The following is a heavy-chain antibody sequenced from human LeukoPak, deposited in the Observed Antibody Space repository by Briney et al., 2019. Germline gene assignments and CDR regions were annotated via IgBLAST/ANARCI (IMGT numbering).Heavy chain of an antibody. CDR2: IYSGGST. CDR3: ASRYCSGGSCYLVHYYYGMDV. Sequence: GGSLRLSCAASGFTVSSNYMSWVRQAPGKGLEWGSVIYSGGSTYYADSVKGRFTISRDNSKNTLYLQMNSLRAEDTVVYYCASRYCSGGSCYLVHYYYGMDVWGQGTTVTVS. D-gene: IGHD2-15*01. CDR1: GFTVSSNY. J-gene: IGHJ6*02. V-gene: IGHV3-53*01.